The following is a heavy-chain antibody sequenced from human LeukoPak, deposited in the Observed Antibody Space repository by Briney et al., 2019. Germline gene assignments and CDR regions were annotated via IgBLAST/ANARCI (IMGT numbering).Heavy chain of an antibody. J-gene: IGHJ4*02. V-gene: IGHV3-21*01. CDR1: GFTFSGYT. CDR3: APSYGSGSYPLDF. Sequence: GGSLRLSCAASGFTFSGYTMNWVRQAPGKGLEWVSSISSSSSYIYFADSVKGRFTISRDNAKNSLYLQMNSLRAEDTALYYCAPSYGSGSYPLDFWGQGTLVTVSS. D-gene: IGHD3-10*01. CDR2: ISSSSSYI.